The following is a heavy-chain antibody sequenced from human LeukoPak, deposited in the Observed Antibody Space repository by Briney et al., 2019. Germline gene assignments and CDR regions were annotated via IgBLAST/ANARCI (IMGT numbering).Heavy chain of an antibody. CDR3: AKDQKMHGDY. V-gene: IGHV3-23*01. Sequence: PGGSLRLSCAASGFTFSNYAMSWVRQAPGKGLEWVSLISGSGGSTYYADSVNGRFTISRDNSKNTLYLQMNSLRAEDTAVYYCAKDQKMHGDYWGQGTLVTVSS. CDR1: GFTFSNYA. CDR2: ISGSGGST. D-gene: IGHD5-24*01. J-gene: IGHJ4*02.